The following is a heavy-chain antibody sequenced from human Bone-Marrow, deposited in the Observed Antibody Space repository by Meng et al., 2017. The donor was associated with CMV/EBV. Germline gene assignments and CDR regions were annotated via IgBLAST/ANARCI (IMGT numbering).Heavy chain of an antibody. V-gene: IGHV3-30*04. Sequence: GESLKIACAASGFTFSTYAMHWVRQAPGKGLEWVAVVSYDGSNKFYADSVKGRFTISRDNSKNTLFLQMNSLRTEDTAVYYCARDGTYCSGGSCYRAYYYGMDVWGQGTTVTVSS. CDR3: ARDGTYCSGGSCYRAYYYGMDV. J-gene: IGHJ6*02. CDR1: GFTFSTYA. CDR2: VSYDGSNK. D-gene: IGHD2-15*01.